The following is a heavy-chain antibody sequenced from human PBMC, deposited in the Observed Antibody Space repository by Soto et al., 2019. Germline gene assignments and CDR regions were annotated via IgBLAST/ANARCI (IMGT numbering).Heavy chain of an antibody. V-gene: IGHV5-51*01. CDR2: IYPGDSDT. J-gene: IGHJ6*02. CDR3: ARRAYVWGRSYGMDV. Sequence: EVQLVQSGAEVKKPGESLKISCKGSGYSFTSYWIGWVRQMPGKGLEWMGIIYPGDSDTRYSPSFQGQVTISADKSISTAYLQWSSLKASDTAMYYCARRAYVWGRSYGMDVWGQGTTVTVSS. D-gene: IGHD3-16*01. CDR1: GYSFTSYW.